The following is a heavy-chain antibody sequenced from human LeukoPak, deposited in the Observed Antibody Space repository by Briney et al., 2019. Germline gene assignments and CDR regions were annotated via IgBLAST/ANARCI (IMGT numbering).Heavy chain of an antibody. J-gene: IGHJ3*02. Sequence: GGSLRFSCAASGFTFSSYEMNWVRQAPGKGLEWVSYISSSGSTIYYADSVKGRFTISRDNAKNSLYLQMNSLRAEDTAVYYCARGRDSYGPHAFDIWGQGTMVTVSS. D-gene: IGHD5-18*01. V-gene: IGHV3-48*03. CDR3: ARGRDSYGPHAFDI. CDR1: GFTFSSYE. CDR2: ISSSGSTI.